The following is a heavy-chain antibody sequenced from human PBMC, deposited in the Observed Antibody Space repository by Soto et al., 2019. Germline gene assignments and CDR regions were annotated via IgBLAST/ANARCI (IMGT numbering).Heavy chain of an antibody. V-gene: IGHV3-23*01. CDR3: AEDGIRDCSTVSAFLLNRSSDL. Sequence: GKGLEWVSAISGSGGSTYYADSVKGRFTISRDTSKNTLYLQMSSLRVEDTAFFFRAEDGIRDCSTVSAFLLNRSSDL. CDR2: ISGSGGST. J-gene: IGHJ2*01. D-gene: IGHD3-9*01.